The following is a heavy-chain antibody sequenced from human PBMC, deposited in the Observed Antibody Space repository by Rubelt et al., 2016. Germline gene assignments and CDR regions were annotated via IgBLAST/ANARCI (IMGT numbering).Heavy chain of an antibody. CDR1: GFTFSTSP. Sequence: QVQLVESGGGVVQPGKSLRLSCAASGFTFSTSPMHWARQAPGTGLEWVAVISYDGSNKYYADSVKGRFSISRDTSKNTLYLQMNSLRAEDTAVYYCAREVDSALRYFNLWGRGTLVTVSS. CDR2: ISYDGSNK. D-gene: IGHD2-15*01. V-gene: IGHV3-30*04. J-gene: IGHJ2*01. CDR3: AREVDSALRYFNL.